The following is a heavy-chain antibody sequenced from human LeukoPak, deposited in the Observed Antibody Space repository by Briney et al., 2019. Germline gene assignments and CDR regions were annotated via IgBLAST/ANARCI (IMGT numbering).Heavy chain of an antibody. D-gene: IGHD2/OR15-2a*01. CDR2: INHSGST. CDR3: ARVYGTDPAFDI. J-gene: IGHJ3*02. V-gene: IGHV4-34*01. CDR1: GGSFSGYY. Sequence: SETLSLTCAVYGGSFSGYYWSWIRQPPGKGLEWIGEINHSGSTNYNPSLKSRVTISVDTSKNQFSLKLSSVTAADTAVYYCARVYGTDPAFDIWGQGTMVTVSS.